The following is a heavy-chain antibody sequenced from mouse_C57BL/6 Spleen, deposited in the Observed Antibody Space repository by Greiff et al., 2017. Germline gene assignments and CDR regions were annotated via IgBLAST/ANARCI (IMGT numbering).Heavy chain of an antibody. CDR3: TYSNYVGYAMDY. Sequence: VQLQQSGAELVRPGASVKLSCTASGFNIKDDYMHWVKQRPEQGLEWIGWIDPENGDTEYASKFQGKATITAATSSNTAYLQLSSLTSEDTAVYYCTYSNYVGYAMDYWGQGTSVTVSS. D-gene: IGHD2-5*01. CDR1: GFNIKDDY. V-gene: IGHV14-4*01. CDR2: IDPENGDT. J-gene: IGHJ4*01.